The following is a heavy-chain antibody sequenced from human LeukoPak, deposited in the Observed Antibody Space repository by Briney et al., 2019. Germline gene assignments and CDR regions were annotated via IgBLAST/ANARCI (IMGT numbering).Heavy chain of an antibody. Sequence: GASVKLSCKSSVYGFTVYLNWLRQGPGHGLEWMGLINPNSSGTSSAQKFQGRVTMTRDTSITTVYMEVSLLTSDDTAIYYCARADRLDGGPYLIGPWGQGTLVTVSS. CDR3: ARADRLDGGPYLIGP. J-gene: IGHJ5*02. D-gene: IGHD2-21*01. CDR1: VYGFTVY. CDR2: INPNSSGT. V-gene: IGHV1-2*02.